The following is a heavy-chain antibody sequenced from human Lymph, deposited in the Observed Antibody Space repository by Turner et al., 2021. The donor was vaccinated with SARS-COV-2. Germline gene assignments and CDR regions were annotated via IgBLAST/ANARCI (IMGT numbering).Heavy chain of an antibody. D-gene: IGHD1-26*01. CDR1: GYTFTSYD. V-gene: IGHV1-8*01. CDR3: ARGRYSGGGMDV. CDR2: MDPKSGNT. Sequence: QVQLVQSGAEVKKPGASVKVSCKASGYTFTSYDLNWVRQSTGQGLEWMGWMDPKSGNTGYAQKFQGRVTMTRNISISTAYMGLSTQGSEDTAVYYCARGRYSGGGMDVWGQGTTVTVSS. J-gene: IGHJ6*02.